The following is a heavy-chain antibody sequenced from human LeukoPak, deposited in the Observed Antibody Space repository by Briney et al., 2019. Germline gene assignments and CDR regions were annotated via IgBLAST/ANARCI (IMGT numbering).Heavy chain of an antibody. CDR1: GYIFTSYW. Sequence: GESLKISCKGSGYIFTSYWIAWVRQMPGKGLEWMGVIYPGDSDTRYSPSFQGQVTISADKSISTAYLQWSSLKASDTAMYYCARRSGSFQGDYNFDYWGQGTLVTVSS. V-gene: IGHV5-51*01. J-gene: IGHJ4*02. CDR3: ARRSGSFQGDYNFDY. D-gene: IGHD1-26*01. CDR2: IYPGDSDT.